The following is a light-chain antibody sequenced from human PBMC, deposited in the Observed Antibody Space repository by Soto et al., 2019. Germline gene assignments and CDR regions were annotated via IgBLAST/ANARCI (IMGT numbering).Light chain of an antibody. CDR1: QSVSSSY. CDR2: GAS. J-gene: IGKJ1*01. V-gene: IGKV3-20*01. Sequence: AFKQGTASLSVSVEDTATPSSRTSQSVSSSYLAWYQQKPGQAPRLLIYGASSRATGIPDRFSGSGSGTDFTLTISRLEPEDFAVYYSQQYGSSPRTFGQAPNVHI. CDR3: QQYGSSPRT.